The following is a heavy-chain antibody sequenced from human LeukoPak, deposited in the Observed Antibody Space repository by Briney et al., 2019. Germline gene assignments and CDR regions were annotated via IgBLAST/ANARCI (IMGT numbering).Heavy chain of an antibody. V-gene: IGHV3-23*01. Sequence: QPGGSLRLSCAASGFTFSSYAMSWVRQAPGKGLEWVSAISGSGGGTYYADSVKGRFTISRDNSKNTLYLQMNSLRAEDTAVYYCAKDLYCSSTSCYPESDAFDIWGQGTMVTVSS. CDR3: AKDLYCSSTSCYPESDAFDI. D-gene: IGHD2-2*01. J-gene: IGHJ3*02. CDR1: GFTFSSYA. CDR2: ISGSGGGT.